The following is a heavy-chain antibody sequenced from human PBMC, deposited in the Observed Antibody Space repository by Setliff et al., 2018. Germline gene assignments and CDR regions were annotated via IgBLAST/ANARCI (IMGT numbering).Heavy chain of an antibody. J-gene: IGHJ4*02. CDR1: GDSISSSSYY. V-gene: IGHV4-39*07. Sequence: PSETLSLTCTVSGDSISSSSYYWGWIRQPPGKGLEWIGEIYHSGSTNYNPSLKSRVTISVDKSKNQFSLKLSSVTAADTAVYYCARDQGIGLSGSYSFFDYWGQGTLVTVSS. D-gene: IGHD3-3*01. CDR3: ARDQGIGLSGSYSFFDY. CDR2: IYHSGST.